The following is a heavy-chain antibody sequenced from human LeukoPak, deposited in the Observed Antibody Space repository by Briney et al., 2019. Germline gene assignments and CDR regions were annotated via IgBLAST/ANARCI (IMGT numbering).Heavy chain of an antibody. CDR2: IYYSGST. D-gene: IGHD2-21*02. J-gene: IGHJ4*02. CDR3: ARRVRIVVVTAIIWAFDY. CDR1: GGSISSSSYY. V-gene: IGHV4-39*01. Sequence: SETLSLTCTVSGGSISSSSYYWGWIRQPPGKGLEWIGSIYYSGSTYYNPSLKSRVTISVDTSKNQFSLKLSSVTAADTAAYYWARRVRIVVVTAIIWAFDYWGQGTLVTVSS.